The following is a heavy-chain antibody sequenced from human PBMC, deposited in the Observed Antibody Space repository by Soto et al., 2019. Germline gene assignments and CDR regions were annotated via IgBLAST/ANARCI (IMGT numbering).Heavy chain of an antibody. J-gene: IGHJ4*02. V-gene: IGHV3-23*01. D-gene: IGHD2-2*01. CDR1: GFTFSSYA. CDR3: AKDEPTYCSSTGCYEVYFDY. CDR2: ISGSGGST. Sequence: GGSLRLSCAASGFTFSSYAMSWVRQAPGKGVEWVSAISGSGGSTYYADSVKGRFTISRDNSKNTLYLQMNSLRAEDTAVYYCAKDEPTYCSSTGCYEVYFDYWGQGTLVTVSS.